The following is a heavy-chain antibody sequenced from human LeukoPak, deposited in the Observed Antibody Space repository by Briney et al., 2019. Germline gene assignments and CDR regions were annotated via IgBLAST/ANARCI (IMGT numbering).Heavy chain of an antibody. Sequence: SETLSLTCTVSGGSISSDGYYWSWIRQPPGKGLEWIGYIYHSGSTYYNPSLKSRVTISVDRPKNQFSLKLSSVTAADTAVYYCARTQSRDTAMTTFDYWGQGTLVTVSS. CDR3: ARTQSRDTAMTTFDY. J-gene: IGHJ4*02. V-gene: IGHV4-30-2*01. CDR1: GGSISSDGYY. CDR2: IYHSGST. D-gene: IGHD5-18*01.